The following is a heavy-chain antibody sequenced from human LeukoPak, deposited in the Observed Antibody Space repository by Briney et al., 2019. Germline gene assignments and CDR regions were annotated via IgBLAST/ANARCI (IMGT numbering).Heavy chain of an antibody. CDR2: ISAYNGNT. CDR1: GYTFSSYG. CDR3: ARVRRDILAPLDY. J-gene: IGHJ4*02. V-gene: IGHV1-18*01. D-gene: IGHD3-9*01. Sequence: ASVKVSCKASGYTFSSYGISWVRQAPGQGLEWIGWISAYNGNTNYAQKLQGRVTMTTDTSTTTAYMELRSLRSDDTAVYYCARVRRDILAPLDYWGQGTLVTVSS.